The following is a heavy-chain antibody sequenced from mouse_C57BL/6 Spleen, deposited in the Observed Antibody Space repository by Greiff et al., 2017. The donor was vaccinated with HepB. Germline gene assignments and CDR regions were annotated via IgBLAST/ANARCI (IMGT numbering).Heavy chain of an antibody. J-gene: IGHJ3*01. V-gene: IGHV1-15*01. Sequence: QVQLQQSGAELVRPGASVTLSCKASGYTFTDYEMHWVKQTPVHGLEWIGAIDPETGGTAYNQKFKGKAILTADKSSSTAYVELRSLTSEDSAVYYCTRVYDDYPWFAYWGQGTLVTVSA. CDR2: IDPETGGT. CDR1: GYTFTDYE. D-gene: IGHD2-4*01. CDR3: TRVYDDYPWFAY.